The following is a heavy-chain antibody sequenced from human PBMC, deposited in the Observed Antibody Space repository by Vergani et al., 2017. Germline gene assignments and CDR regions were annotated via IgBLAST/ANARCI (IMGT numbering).Heavy chain of an antibody. CDR2: ISYSVTT. Sequence: QVQLQESGPGLVKPSETLSLTCTVSGGSISSYYWSWIRQPPGKGLEWIGYISYSVTTNYNPSLKSRVTISVDTSNNQFSLKLSYMTAADTAVYYCAGGGSWSAGGYYYYYMDVWGKGTTVTVSS. CDR3: AGGGSWSAGGYYYYYMDV. J-gene: IGHJ6*03. D-gene: IGHD6-13*01. CDR1: GGSISSYY. V-gene: IGHV4-59*01.